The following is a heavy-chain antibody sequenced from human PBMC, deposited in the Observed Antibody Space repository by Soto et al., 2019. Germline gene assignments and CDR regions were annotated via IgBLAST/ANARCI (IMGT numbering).Heavy chain of an antibody. CDR2: IYWNDNE. J-gene: IGHJ4*02. V-gene: IGHV2-5*01. CDR3: AHGSGWLFDY. D-gene: IGHD6-19*01. Sequence: QITLKESGPTLVKPTQTLTLTCTFSGFSLRDYAVGVGWIRQPPGKALEWLSSIYWNDNEYYSPSLRSRLTISKDSSKNQVVRTMTNMDPVDTATYYCAHGSGWLFDYWGQGTLVTVSS. CDR1: GFSLRDYAVG.